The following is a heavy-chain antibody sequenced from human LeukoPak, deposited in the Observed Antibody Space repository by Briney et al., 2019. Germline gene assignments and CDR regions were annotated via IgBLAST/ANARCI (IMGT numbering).Heavy chain of an antibody. CDR2: ISAYNGNT. CDR3: ARDSPVSYYDSSGYYVEHYFDY. D-gene: IGHD3-22*01. CDR1: GYTFTSYG. V-gene: IGHV1-18*01. J-gene: IGHJ4*02. Sequence: PSVHVSFKASGYTFTSYGISWVRQAPGQGLEWMGWISAYNGNTNYAQKLQGRVTMTTDTSTSTAYMELRSLRSDDTAVYYCARDSPVSYYDSSGYYVEHYFDYWGQGTLVAVSS.